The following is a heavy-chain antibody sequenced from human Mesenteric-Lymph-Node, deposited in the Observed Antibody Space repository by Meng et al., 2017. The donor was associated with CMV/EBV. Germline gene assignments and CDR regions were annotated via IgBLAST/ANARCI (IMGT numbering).Heavy chain of an antibody. CDR1: GFTVSSNY. CDR2: IYSGGNT. J-gene: IGHJ4*02. V-gene: IGHV3-66*02. Sequence: GGSLRLSCAASGFTVSSNYMSWVRQAPGKGLEWVSVIYSGGNTCYADSVKGRFTVSRDNSKNTLYLQMNGLRVEDTALYFCARDTYWGCDYWGQGALVTVSS. D-gene: IGHD7-27*01. CDR3: ARDTYWGCDY.